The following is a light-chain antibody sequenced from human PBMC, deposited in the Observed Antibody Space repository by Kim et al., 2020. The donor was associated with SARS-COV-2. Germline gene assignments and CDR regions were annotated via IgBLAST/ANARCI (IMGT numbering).Light chain of an antibody. V-gene: IGLV3-1*01. CDR3: QVWDSTTTV. Sequence: SYELTQPPSVSVSPVQTASITCSGDRLGNKYVCWYQQKPGQSPVVVMYQDERRPSGIPERFSGSNSGNTATLTISGTQAMDEADYYCQVWDSTTTVFGGG. J-gene: IGLJ2*01. CDR2: QDE. CDR1: RLGNKY.